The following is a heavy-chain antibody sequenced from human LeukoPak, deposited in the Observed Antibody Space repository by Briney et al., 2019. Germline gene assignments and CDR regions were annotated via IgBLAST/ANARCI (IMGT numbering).Heavy chain of an antibody. Sequence: GGSLRLSCAASGFTFSNYAMSWVRQAPGKGLEWVSDMSDTGAYTNYLGSVKGRFTISRDYSENLLYLQMSSLRVEDTAVYYCVRKWNGGFDIWGQGTMVTVSS. CDR2: MSDTGAYT. V-gene: IGHV3-23*01. D-gene: IGHD1-1*01. CDR1: GFTFSNYA. CDR3: VRKWNGGFDI. J-gene: IGHJ3*02.